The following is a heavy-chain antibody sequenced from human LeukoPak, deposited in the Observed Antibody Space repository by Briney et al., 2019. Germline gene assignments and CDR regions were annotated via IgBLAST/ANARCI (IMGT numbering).Heavy chain of an antibody. Sequence: VGSLRLSCAASGFTFSSYAMSWVRQAPGKGLEWVSAISGSGGSTYYADSVKGRFTISRDNSKNTLYLQMNSLRAEDTAVYYCAKDDCSSTSCYRTYAFDIWGQGTMVTVSS. CDR3: AKDDCSSTSCYRTYAFDI. D-gene: IGHD2-2*01. J-gene: IGHJ3*02. CDR1: GFTFSSYA. V-gene: IGHV3-23*01. CDR2: ISGSGGST.